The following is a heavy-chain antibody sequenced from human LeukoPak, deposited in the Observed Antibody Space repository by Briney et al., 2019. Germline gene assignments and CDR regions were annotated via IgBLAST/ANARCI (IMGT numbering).Heavy chain of an antibody. J-gene: IGHJ4*02. CDR1: GFTFVNAS. CDR3: AKDAGSGSYYPRGDY. CDR2: ISGSGGST. V-gene: IGHV3-23*01. D-gene: IGHD3-10*01. Sequence: PGGSLRLSCLTSGFTFVNASMSWVRQAPGKGLEWVSAISGSGGSTYYADSVKGRFAISRDNSKNTLYLQMNSLRAEDTAVYYCAKDAGSGSYYPRGDYWGQGTLATVSS.